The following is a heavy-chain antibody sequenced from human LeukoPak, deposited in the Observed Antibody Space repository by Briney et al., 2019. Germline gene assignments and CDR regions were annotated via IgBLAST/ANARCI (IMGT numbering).Heavy chain of an antibody. CDR1: GYTFTGYY. Sequence: GASVKVSCKASGYTFTGYYMHWVRQAPGQGLEWMGRINPNSGGTNYAQKFQGRVTMTRDTSISTAYMELGRLRSEDTAVYYCAREPIVVVVAIDYWGQGTLVTVSS. CDR2: INPNSGGT. CDR3: AREPIVVVVAIDY. V-gene: IGHV1-2*06. J-gene: IGHJ4*02. D-gene: IGHD2-15*01.